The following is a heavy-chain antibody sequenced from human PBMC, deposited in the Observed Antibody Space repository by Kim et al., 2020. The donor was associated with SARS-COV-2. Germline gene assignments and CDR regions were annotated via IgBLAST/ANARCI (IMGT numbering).Heavy chain of an antibody. V-gene: IGHV3-7*01. CDR3: ASEVY. Sequence: KQDGSEKYYVDSVKGRFTISRDNAKNSLYLQMNSLRAEDTAVYYCASEVYWGQGTLVTVSS. J-gene: IGHJ4*02. CDR2: KQDGSEK.